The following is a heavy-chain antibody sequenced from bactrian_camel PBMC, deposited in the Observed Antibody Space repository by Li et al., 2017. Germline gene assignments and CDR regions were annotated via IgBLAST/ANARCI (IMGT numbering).Heavy chain of an antibody. Sequence: VQLVESGGGLVQPGGSLRLSCVASGFPVSAHYITWVRQAAGKGLEWLGGITKDFPQTRYADSVKGRFSLSVDYAKNTVYLQMNTLKSEDSALYYRNSAGYIWGQGTQVTVS. CDR1: GFPVSAHY. J-gene: IGHJ4*01. D-gene: IGHD2*01. CDR2: ITKDFPQT. CDR3: NSAGYI. V-gene: IGHV3S5*01.